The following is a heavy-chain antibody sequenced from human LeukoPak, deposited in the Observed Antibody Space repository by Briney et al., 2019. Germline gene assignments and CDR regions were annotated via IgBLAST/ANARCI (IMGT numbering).Heavy chain of an antibody. CDR3: ASGPYPAAGTDHQFDY. CDR2: IYYSGST. V-gene: IGHV4-59*01. CDR1: GASISSYY. D-gene: IGHD6-13*01. Sequence: PSETLSLTCTVPGASISSYYWSWIRQPPGKGLEWIGYIYYSGSTKYNPSLKSRVTISVDTSKNQFSLKVSSVTAEDTAVYYCASGPYPAAGTDHQFDYWGQGTLVTVSS. J-gene: IGHJ4*02.